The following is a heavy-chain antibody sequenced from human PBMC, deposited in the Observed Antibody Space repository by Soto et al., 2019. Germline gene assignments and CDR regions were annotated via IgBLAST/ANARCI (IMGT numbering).Heavy chain of an antibody. CDR2: IKQDGSDK. V-gene: IGHV3-7*01. Sequence: EVQLVESGGGLVQPGGSVRLSCIASGFTFRTYWMAWVRQAPGKGPEWVANIKQDGSDKNYVDSVKGRFTISRDKAKNSLYLQMNSLRAEDTAVYYCARAGGYDSWSFFDPWGQGTLVTVSA. J-gene: IGHJ5*02. CDR3: ARAGGYDSWSFFDP. D-gene: IGHD3-3*01. CDR1: GFTFRTYW.